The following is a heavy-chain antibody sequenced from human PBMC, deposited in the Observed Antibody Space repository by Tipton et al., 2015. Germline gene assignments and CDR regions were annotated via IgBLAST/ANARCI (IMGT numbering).Heavy chain of an antibody. CDR2: ISFHGSNK. J-gene: IGHJ4*02. CDR1: GFTFSSYG. CDR3: VREKSY. Sequence: SLRLSCAASGFTFSSYGLHWVRQAPGKGLEWVAVISFHGSNKYYADSVKGRFTISRDNSKNTLFLQMNSLRVDDSAMYFCVREKSYWGQGTLVTVSS. V-gene: IGHV3-30*03.